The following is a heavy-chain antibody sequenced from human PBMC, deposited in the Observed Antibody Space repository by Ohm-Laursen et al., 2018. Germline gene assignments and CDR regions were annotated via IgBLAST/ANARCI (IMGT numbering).Heavy chain of an antibody. J-gene: IGHJ3*02. CDR1: GFTFTDAC. CDR3: AKDRSSSYPGAFDI. Sequence: SLRLSCAASGFTFTDACMNWVRQAPGKGLEWVSGISWNSGSIGYADSVKGRFTISRDDAKNSLYLQMNSLRAEDTALYYCAKDRSSSYPGAFDIWGQGTMVTVSS. V-gene: IGHV3-9*01. D-gene: IGHD6-13*01. CDR2: ISWNSGSI.